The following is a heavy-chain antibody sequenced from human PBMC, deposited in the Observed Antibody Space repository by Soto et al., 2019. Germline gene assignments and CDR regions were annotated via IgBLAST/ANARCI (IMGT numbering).Heavy chain of an antibody. Sequence: PSETLSLTCAVYGGSFSGYYWSWIRQPPEKGLEWIGEINHSGSTNYNPSLKSRVTISVDTSKNQFSLKLSSGTAADTAVYYCARVPDSYGPDYWGQGTLVTVSS. D-gene: IGHD5-18*01. CDR1: GGSFSGYY. CDR2: INHSGST. J-gene: IGHJ4*02. V-gene: IGHV4-34*01. CDR3: ARVPDSYGPDY.